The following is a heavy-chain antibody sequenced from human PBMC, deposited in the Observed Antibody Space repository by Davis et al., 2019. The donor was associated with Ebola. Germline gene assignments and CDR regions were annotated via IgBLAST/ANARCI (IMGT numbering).Heavy chain of an antibody. V-gene: IGHV1-46*01. J-gene: IGHJ3*02. CDR1: GYTFSDYY. CDR2: FNPSGAVT. D-gene: IGHD3-3*01. CDR3: ARGATAFGVVIDAFDI. Sequence: ASVKVSCKASGYTFSDYYIHWVRQAPGQGLEWMGIFNPSGAVTAYAQDFQGRVTLTSDVSTTSVYMELNNLRYEDTAIYYCARGATAFGVVIDAFDIWGQGTLVTVSS.